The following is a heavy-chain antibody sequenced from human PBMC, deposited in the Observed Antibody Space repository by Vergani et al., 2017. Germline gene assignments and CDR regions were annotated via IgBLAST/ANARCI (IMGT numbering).Heavy chain of an antibody. D-gene: IGHD6-13*01. CDR1: DFISNGHY. J-gene: IGHJ5*02. V-gene: IGHV4-38-2*01. Sequence: QVQLQESGPGLVKPSETLSLICDVFDFISNGHYWGWIRQPPGKGLEWIGSIYYSGSTYYNPSLKSRVTISVDTSKNQFSLKLSSVTAADTAVYYCAGDTHSWQRADRWGQGLLVSVSS. CDR3: AGDTHSWQRADR. CDR2: IYYSGST.